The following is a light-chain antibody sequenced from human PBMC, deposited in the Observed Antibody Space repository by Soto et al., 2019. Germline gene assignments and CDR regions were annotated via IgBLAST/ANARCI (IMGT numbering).Light chain of an antibody. J-gene: IGKJ1*01. Sequence: EIVLTQSPGTLSLSPGERATLSCRSSQSVSNSYLAWYQQKPGQAPRLLIYDVSRRATGIPDRFSGSGSGKDFTLTISRLESEDFAVYYCQQYGISPTFGQGTKVEIK. V-gene: IGKV3-20*01. CDR3: QQYGISPT. CDR1: QSVSNSY. CDR2: DVS.